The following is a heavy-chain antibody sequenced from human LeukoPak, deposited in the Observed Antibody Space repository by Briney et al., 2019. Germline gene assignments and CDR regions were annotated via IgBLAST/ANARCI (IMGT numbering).Heavy chain of an antibody. Sequence: SETLSLTCTVSGGSISSSSYYWGWIRQPPGKGLEWIGSIYYSGSTYYNPSLKSRVTISVDTPKNQFSLKLSSVTAADTAVYYCARRGPAYYYDSSDYYFDYWGQGTLVTVSS. CDR2: IYYSGST. J-gene: IGHJ4*02. CDR1: GGSISSSSYY. CDR3: ARRGPAYYYDSSDYYFDY. D-gene: IGHD3-22*01. V-gene: IGHV4-39*01.